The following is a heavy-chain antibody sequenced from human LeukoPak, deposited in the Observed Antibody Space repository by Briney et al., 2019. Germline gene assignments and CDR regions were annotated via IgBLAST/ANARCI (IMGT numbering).Heavy chain of an antibody. CDR3: ARGLHYGDY. V-gene: IGHV1-18*04. D-gene: IGHD3-16*01. Sequence: ASVKVSCKASGYTFTGYYMHWARQAPGQGLEWMGWISAYNNNTNYAQKLQGRVTMTTDTSTSTAYMELRSLRSDDTAVYYCARGLHYGDYWGQGTLVTVSS. CDR1: GYTFTGYY. J-gene: IGHJ4*02. CDR2: ISAYNNNT.